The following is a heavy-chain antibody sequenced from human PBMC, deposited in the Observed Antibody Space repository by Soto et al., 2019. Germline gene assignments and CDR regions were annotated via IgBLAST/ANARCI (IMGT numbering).Heavy chain of an antibody. CDR2: IDWDDDK. D-gene: IGHD1-26*01. V-gene: IGHV2-70*01. J-gene: IGHJ4*02. Sequence: SGPTLVNPTQTLTLTCTFSGFSLSRSGICVSWIRQPPGKALEWLGLIDWDDDKYYNTSLKTRLTISKDTSKNQVVLKMTNMDPVDTATYYCARTVGATFDSSQAPFDTWGQGTLVTVSS. CDR3: ARTVGATFDSSQAPFDT. CDR1: GFSLSRSGIC.